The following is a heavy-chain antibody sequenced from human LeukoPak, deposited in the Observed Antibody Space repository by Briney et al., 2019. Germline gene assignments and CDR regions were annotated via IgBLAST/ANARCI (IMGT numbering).Heavy chain of an antibody. CDR2: IYYSGST. V-gene: IGHV4-31*03. Sequence: SQTLSLTCTVSGGSISSGGYYWSWIRQHPGKGLEWIGYIYYSGSTYYNPSLKSRVTISVDTSKNQFSLKLSSVTAADTAVYYCARDTYYYDSSGYYGGWFDPWGQGTLVTVSS. CDR3: ARDTYYYDSSGYYGGWFDP. D-gene: IGHD3-22*01. J-gene: IGHJ5*02. CDR1: GGSISSGGYY.